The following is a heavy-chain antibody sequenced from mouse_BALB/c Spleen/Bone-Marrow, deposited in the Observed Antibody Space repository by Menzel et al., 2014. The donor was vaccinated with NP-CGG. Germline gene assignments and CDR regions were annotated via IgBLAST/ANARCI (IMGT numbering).Heavy chain of an antibody. D-gene: IGHD1-1*01. Sequence: VQLQQSGAELVKPGASVKLSCTASGFNIKDTYMHWVKQRPEQGPEWIGRIGPANGNTKYDPKFQGKATITADTSSNTAYLQLSSLTSEDTAVYYCARYNYGSSQFAYWGQGTLVTVSA. V-gene: IGHV14-3*02. J-gene: IGHJ3*01. CDR1: GFNIKDTY. CDR3: ARYNYGSSQFAY. CDR2: IGPANGNT.